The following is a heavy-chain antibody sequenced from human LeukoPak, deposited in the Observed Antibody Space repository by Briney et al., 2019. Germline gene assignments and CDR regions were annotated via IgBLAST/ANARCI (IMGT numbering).Heavy chain of an antibody. V-gene: IGHV4-61*01. J-gene: IGHJ4*02. CDR3: AREDIGARPDF. Sequence: SETLSLTCSVSGGSVSSGRYYWGWIRQPPGKRLEWIGYIYYSGTTNYNPSLKSRVTMSVDTSKNRFSLELSSVTAADTAVYYCAREDIGARPDFWGQGTLVTVSS. CDR1: GGSVSSGRYY. D-gene: IGHD6-6*01. CDR2: IYYSGTT.